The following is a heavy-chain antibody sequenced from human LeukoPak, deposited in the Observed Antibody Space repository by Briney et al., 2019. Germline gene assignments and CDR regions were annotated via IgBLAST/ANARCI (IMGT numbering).Heavy chain of an antibody. J-gene: IGHJ3*01. V-gene: IGHV4-59*08. CDR3: ARRWVYDKRAFDA. Sequence: SETLSLTCTVSGGSISGTYYWCWIRQPPGKGLEWGGYIYYTGTTDSNPSLKSHVTISLDTSKNQFSLNLSSVTAADTAVYYCARRWVYDKRAFDAWGQGTMVTVSS. CDR1: GGSISGTYY. D-gene: IGHD3-16*01. CDR2: IYYTGTT.